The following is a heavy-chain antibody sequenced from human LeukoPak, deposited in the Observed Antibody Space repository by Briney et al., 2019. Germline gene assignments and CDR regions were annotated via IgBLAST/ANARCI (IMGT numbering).Heavy chain of an antibody. D-gene: IGHD3-9*01. CDR3: ARGNILSGYCFDF. V-gene: IGHV4-34*01. Sequence: PSETLSLSCAVYGESITGFYWSWIRQPPGEGLEWVGEIHYTGATSYNPPLKSRATISIATSKNQVSLKLSSVTAADTAVYYCARGNILSGYCFDFWGQGALVTVSS. CDR2: IHYTGAT. J-gene: IGHJ4*02. CDR1: GESITGFY.